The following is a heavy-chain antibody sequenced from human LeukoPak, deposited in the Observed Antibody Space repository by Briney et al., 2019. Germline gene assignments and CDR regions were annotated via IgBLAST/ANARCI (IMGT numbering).Heavy chain of an antibody. J-gene: IGHJ4*02. CDR1: GGSFSGYY. CDR2: INHSGST. V-gene: IGHV4-34*01. CDR3: ARNYQYYFDY. D-gene: IGHD1-7*01. Sequence: PSETLSLTCAVYGGSFSGYYWSWIRQPPGKGREWIGEINHSGSTNYNPSLKSRVTISVDTSKNQFSLKLSSVTAADTAVYYCARNYQYYFDYWGQGTLVTVSS.